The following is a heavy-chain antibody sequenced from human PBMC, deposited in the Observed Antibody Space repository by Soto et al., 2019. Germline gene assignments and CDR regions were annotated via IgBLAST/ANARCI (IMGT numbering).Heavy chain of an antibody. Sequence: SETLSLTCAFYGGSFSGYYWTWIRQPPGEGLEWIGYINHSGNTTYNPSLKSRVTISVDTSKNQFYLRLNSVTAADTAVYYCAREAGLFDPWGQGTLVTVSS. CDR3: AREAGLFDP. CDR1: GGSFSGYY. J-gene: IGHJ5*02. V-gene: IGHV4-34*10. CDR2: INHSGNT.